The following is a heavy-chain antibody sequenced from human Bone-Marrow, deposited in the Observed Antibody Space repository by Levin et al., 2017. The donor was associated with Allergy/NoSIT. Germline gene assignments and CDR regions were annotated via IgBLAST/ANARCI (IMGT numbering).Heavy chain of an antibody. Sequence: SCAVSGGSLTNGDYYWSWIRQSPGKGLEWIGYIYYSGSTYYNPSLKSRVLISIDTSENQFSLKLKSVTAADTAVYFCARAAYYDFVWGSFRFFDHWGQGSLVTVSS. CDR1: GGSLTNGDYY. CDR2: IYYSGST. J-gene: IGHJ4*02. CDR3: ARAAYYDFVWGSFRFFDH. V-gene: IGHV4-30-4*01. D-gene: IGHD3-16*02.